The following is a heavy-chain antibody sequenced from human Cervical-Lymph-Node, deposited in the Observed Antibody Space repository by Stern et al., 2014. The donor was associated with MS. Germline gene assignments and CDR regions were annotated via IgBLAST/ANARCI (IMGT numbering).Heavy chain of an antibody. J-gene: IGHJ6*02. D-gene: IGHD3-22*01. CDR3: ARGKWLLPFYGLDV. CDR1: GYTFSNYD. CDR2: MNPISGNA. V-gene: IGHV1-8*01. Sequence: VKLLESGAEVKKPGASVKVSCKASGYTFSNYDFNWVRQAPGQGLEWMGWMNPISGNAGYAQKFQGRVSMTRNTSISTAYMELSILGSEDTAVYYCARGKWLLPFYGLDVWGQGTTVTVSS.